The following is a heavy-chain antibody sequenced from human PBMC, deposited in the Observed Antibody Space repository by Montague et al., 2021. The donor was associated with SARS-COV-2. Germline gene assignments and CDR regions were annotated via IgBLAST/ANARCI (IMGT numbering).Heavy chain of an antibody. J-gene: IGHJ5*02. V-gene: IGHV4-59*11. CDR2: ILHSGIT. D-gene: IGHD1-20*01. Sequence: SETLSLTCSVSGGSISSHYWSWIRQSPGKGLEWIGYILHSGITDYNPSLKSRVTISVDMSENQFSLQLNSVTAADSAVYYCARTEYNWNDWFDPWGQGTLVTVSS. CDR1: GGSISSHY. CDR3: ARTEYNWNDWFDP.